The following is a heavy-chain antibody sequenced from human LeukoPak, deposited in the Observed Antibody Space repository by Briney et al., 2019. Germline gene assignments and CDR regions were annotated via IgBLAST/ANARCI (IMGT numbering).Heavy chain of an antibody. CDR2: ISGSGAST. J-gene: IGHJ3*01. CDR3: AKGKVNHNGAFDV. D-gene: IGHD2-8*01. V-gene: IGHV3-23*01. CDR1: GFTFSSYA. Sequence: GGSLRLSCAASGFTFSSYAMSWVRQAPGKGLEWVSTISGSGASTYYADSVRGRFTISRDNSKKQVYLQMNSLRVEDTAIYYCAKGKVNHNGAFDVWGQGTRVTTSS.